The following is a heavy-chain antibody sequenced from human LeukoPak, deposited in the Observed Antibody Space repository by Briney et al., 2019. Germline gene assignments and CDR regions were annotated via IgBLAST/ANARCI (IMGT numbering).Heavy chain of an antibody. CDR3: ARLSDYYGSGSYYDY. CDR2: IYYSGST. J-gene: IGHJ4*02. V-gene: IGHV4-59*08. D-gene: IGHD3-10*01. CDR1: GGSISSYY. Sequence: PSETLSLTCTVSGGSISSYYRSWIRQPPGKGLEWIGYIYYSGSTNYNPSLKSRVTISVDTSQNQFSLKLSSVTAADTAVYYCARLSDYYGSGSYYDYWGQGTLVTVSS.